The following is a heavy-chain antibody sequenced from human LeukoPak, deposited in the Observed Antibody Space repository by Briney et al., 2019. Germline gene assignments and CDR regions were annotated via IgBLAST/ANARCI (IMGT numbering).Heavy chain of an antibody. CDR1: GGSISSYY. V-gene: IGHV4-59*01. CDR3: ARSSDYSNYGIDY. D-gene: IGHD4-11*01. Sequence: SETLSLPCTVSGGSISSYYWSWIRQPPGKGLEWIGYIYYSGSTNYNPSLKSRVTTSVDTSKNQFSLKLSSVTAADTAVYYCARSSDYSNYGIDYWGQGTLVTVSS. CDR2: IYYSGST. J-gene: IGHJ4*02.